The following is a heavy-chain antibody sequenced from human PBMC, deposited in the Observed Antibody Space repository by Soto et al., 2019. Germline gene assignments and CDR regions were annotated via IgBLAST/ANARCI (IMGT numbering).Heavy chain of an antibody. D-gene: IGHD2-21*02. CDR1: GYSSSNYY. CDR2: VNPNGART. CDR3: ASVTTIWSN. V-gene: IGHV1-46*01. J-gene: IGHJ4*02. Sequence: QIQVVQSGAEVKEPGASVKVSCMASGYSSSNYYTHWVRQAPGQGLEWMGIVNPNGARTNYAQRFQGRVTLTRDTSTNTDYMELSRLTSDDTAVYFCASVTTIWSNWGQGTLVTVSS.